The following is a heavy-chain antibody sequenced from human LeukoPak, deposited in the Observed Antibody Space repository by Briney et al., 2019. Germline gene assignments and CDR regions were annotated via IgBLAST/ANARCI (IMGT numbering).Heavy chain of an antibody. CDR1: GFILIRYA. CDR2: ISRYGSST. D-gene: IGHD2-15*01. V-gene: IGHV3-64*01. J-gene: IGHJ3*02. CDR3: ARVFDMADAFDI. Sequence: GWSLRLTCPASGFILIRYALHWVGPAGWKGVEYVSAISRYGSSTYYANSEKGKFTISRDNSKNTLFLQMGSLRAEDMAVYYCARVFDMADAFDIWGQGTMVTVAS.